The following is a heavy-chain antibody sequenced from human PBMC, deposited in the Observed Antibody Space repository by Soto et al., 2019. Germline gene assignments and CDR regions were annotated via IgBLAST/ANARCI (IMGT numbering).Heavy chain of an antibody. Sequence: TLSLTCVVSGGSISSGDNSWSWIRQPPGKGLEWIGYIYQSGTTYYNPSLKSRVTISLDRSKNQFSLKLSSVTAADTAVYYCAREGGYSYGYDFDYWGQGALVTVSS. V-gene: IGHV4-30-2*01. CDR1: GGSISSGDNS. CDR2: IYQSGTT. D-gene: IGHD5-18*01. J-gene: IGHJ4*02. CDR3: AREGGYSYGYDFDY.